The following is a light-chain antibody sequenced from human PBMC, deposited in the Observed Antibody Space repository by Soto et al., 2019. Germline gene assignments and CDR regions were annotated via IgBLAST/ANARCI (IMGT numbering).Light chain of an antibody. Sequence: EIVMTQSPATLSGSPGERVTLSCRASQSIYNKVAWYQQKPGQAPRLLIYGASTRATGISARFSGSGSGTEFTLTISSLQSEDFAVYYCQQYNNGPPITFGQGTRLETK. V-gene: IGKV3-15*01. CDR2: GAS. J-gene: IGKJ5*01. CDR3: QQYNNGPPIT. CDR1: QSIYNK.